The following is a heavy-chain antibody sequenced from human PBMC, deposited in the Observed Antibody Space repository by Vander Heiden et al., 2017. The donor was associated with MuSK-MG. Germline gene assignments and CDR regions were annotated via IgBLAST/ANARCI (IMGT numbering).Heavy chain of an antibody. CDR3: ARASMVRGVIPNPWFDP. J-gene: IGHJ5*02. Sequence: QVQLQESGPGLVKPSETLSLTCTVSGGSISSYYWSWIRQPPGKGLEWIGYIYYSGSTNYNPSLKSRVTISVDTSKNQFSLKLSSVTAADTAVYYCARASMVRGVIPNPWFDPWGQGTLVTVSS. V-gene: IGHV4-59*01. D-gene: IGHD3-10*01. CDR1: GGSISSYY. CDR2: IYYSGST.